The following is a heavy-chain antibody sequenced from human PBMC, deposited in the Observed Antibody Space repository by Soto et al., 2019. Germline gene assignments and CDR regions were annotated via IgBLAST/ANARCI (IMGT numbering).Heavy chain of an antibody. D-gene: IGHD5-18*01. CDR2: ISGSGGST. J-gene: IGHJ4*02. Sequence: PGGSLRLSCAASGFTFSSYAMSWVRQAPGKGLEWVSAISGSGGSTYYADSVKGRFTISRDNSKNALYLQMNSLRAEDTAVYYCAKAPGGYGSHFDYWGQGTLVTVSS. CDR1: GFTFSSYA. V-gene: IGHV3-23*01. CDR3: AKAPGGYGSHFDY.